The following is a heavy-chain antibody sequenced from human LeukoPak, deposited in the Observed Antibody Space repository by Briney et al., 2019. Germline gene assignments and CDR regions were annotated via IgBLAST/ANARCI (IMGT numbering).Heavy chain of an antibody. J-gene: IGHJ4*02. CDR3: AKVGAVVAALYDY. V-gene: IGHV3-23*01. CDR2: ISGSGGST. D-gene: IGHD2-15*01. CDR1: GFTFSSYG. Sequence: GGTLRLSCAASGFTFSSYGMSWVRQAPGKGLEWVSAISGSGGSTYYADSVKGRFTISRDNSKNTLYLQMNSLRAEDTAVYYCAKVGAVVAALYDYWGQGTLVTVSS.